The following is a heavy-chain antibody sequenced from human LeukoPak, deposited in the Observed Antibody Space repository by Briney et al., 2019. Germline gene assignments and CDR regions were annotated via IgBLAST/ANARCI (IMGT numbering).Heavy chain of an antibody. CDR1: GYTFTDYY. V-gene: IGHV1-2*02. CDR2: INPKSHGT. D-gene: IGHD6-13*01. CDR3: ATRFPRYSSSWYSGTGAVDY. J-gene: IGHJ4*02. Sequence: ASVKVSCKASGYTFTDYYLHWVRQAPGDGLEWMGWINPKSHGTKYEQKFQGRVTMTEDTSTDTAYMELSSLRSEDTAVYYCATRFPRYSSSWYSGTGAVDYWGQGTLVTVSS.